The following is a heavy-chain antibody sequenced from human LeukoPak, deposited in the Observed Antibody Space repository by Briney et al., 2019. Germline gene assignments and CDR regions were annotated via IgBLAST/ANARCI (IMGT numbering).Heavy chain of an antibody. J-gene: IGHJ4*02. Sequence: PSGTLSLTCTVSGDSINSLDLWSWVRQPPGRGLEWIGEMYLSGTTHSNPSVKSRVTISIDKSKNQFFLNLSSVTAADTAVYYCAGLVGRYSSGLYYYYFDYWGQGTLVTVSS. D-gene: IGHD3-22*01. CDR3: AGLVGRYSSGLYYYYFDY. V-gene: IGHV4-4*02. CDR2: MYLSGTT. CDR1: GDSINSLDL.